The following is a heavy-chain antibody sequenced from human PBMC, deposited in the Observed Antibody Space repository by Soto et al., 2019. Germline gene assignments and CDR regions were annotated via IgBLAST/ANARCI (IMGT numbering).Heavy chain of an antibody. CDR1: GGSFSGYY. J-gene: IGHJ4*02. CDR3: ARQGEVGASVFDY. CDR2: INHSGST. D-gene: IGHD1-26*01. Sequence: SETLSLTCAVYGGSFSGYYWSWIRQPPGKGLEWIGEINHSGSTNYNPSLKSRVTISVDTSKNQFSLKLSSVTAADTAVYYCARQGEVGASVFDYWGQGTLVTVSS. V-gene: IGHV4-34*01.